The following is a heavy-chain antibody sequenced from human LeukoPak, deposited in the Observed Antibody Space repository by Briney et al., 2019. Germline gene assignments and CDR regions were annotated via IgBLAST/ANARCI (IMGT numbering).Heavy chain of an antibody. CDR1: GGSISSGGYY. CDR3: ASGSDTDFDY. J-gene: IGHJ4*02. D-gene: IGHD2-2*02. Sequence: SETLSLTCTVSGGSISSGGYYWSWIRQHPGKGLEWIGEINHSGSTNYNPSLKSRVTISVDTSKNQFSLKLSSVTAADTAVYYCASGSDTDFDYWGQGTLVTVSS. V-gene: IGHV4-39*07. CDR2: INHSGST.